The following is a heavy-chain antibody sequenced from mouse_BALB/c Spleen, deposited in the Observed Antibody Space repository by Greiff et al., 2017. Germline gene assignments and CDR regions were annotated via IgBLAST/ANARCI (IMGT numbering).Heavy chain of an antibody. CDR1: GFTFSNYW. CDR2: IRLKSNNYAT. V-gene: IGHV6-6*02. Sequence: EVKVEESGGGLVQPGGSMKLSCVASGFTFSNYWMNWVRQSPEKGLEWVAEIRLKSNNYATHYAESVKGRFTISRDDSKSSVYLQMNNLRAEDTGIYYCTSCVYYRDDPWCADWGQGTLGTVSA. CDR3: TSCVYYRDDPWCAD. D-gene: IGHD2-14*01. J-gene: IGHJ3*01.